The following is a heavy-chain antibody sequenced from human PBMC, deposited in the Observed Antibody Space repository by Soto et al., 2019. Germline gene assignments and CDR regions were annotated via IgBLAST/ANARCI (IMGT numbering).Heavy chain of an antibody. CDR2: ISYDGSNK. Sequence: QVQLVESGGGVVQPGRSLRLSCAASGFPFSSYGMHWVRQAPGKGLEWVAHISYDGSNKHYTDSVKGPFTISRDNSKNMLYLQMSSLRAEDTAVYYCAGGQYYFDYCGQGTRVSVSS. J-gene: IGHJ4*02. D-gene: IGHD2-15*01. CDR1: GFPFSSYG. V-gene: IGHV3-30*03. CDR3: AGGQYYFDY.